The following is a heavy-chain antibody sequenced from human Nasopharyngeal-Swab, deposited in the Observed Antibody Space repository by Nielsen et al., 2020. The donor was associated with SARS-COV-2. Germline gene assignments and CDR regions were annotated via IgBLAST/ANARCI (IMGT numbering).Heavy chain of an antibody. J-gene: IGHJ4*02. CDR1: GYTFTNYA. CDR3: ARVYSSGRFDY. Sequence: ASLQVSCKASGYTFTNYAMNWVRQAPGQGFEWMGWINTNNGNPTYAQDFTGRFVFSLDTSVSTAYLQISSLKTEDTAVYYCARVYSSGRFDYWGQGTLVTVSS. V-gene: IGHV7-4-1*02. D-gene: IGHD6-19*01. CDR2: INTNNGNP.